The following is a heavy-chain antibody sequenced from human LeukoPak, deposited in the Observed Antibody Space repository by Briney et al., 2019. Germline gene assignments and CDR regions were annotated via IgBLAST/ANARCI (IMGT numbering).Heavy chain of an antibody. Sequence: ASVKVSCKASGYTFTSYYMHWVRQAPGQGLEWMGIINPSGGSTSYAQKFQGRVTMTRDTSTNTVYMELSSLRSEDTAVYYCARVGYSSGWSWSYFDYWGQGTLVTVSS. D-gene: IGHD6-19*01. CDR3: ARVGYSSGWSWSYFDY. V-gene: IGHV1-46*01. CDR1: GYTFTSYY. CDR2: INPSGGST. J-gene: IGHJ4*02.